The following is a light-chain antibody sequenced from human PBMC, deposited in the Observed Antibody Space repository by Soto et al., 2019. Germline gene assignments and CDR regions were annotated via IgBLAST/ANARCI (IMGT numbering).Light chain of an antibody. Sequence: EIVLTQSPGTLSLSPGEGATLSCRASQSVTGTNLAWYQQRAGPAPRLLIYDAVRRATGIPDRFSGSGSGTDFTLTISRLEPEDFAVYYCHQYGSSLGTFGQGTKVEI. CDR3: HQYGSSLGT. CDR2: DAV. J-gene: IGKJ2*01. V-gene: IGKV3-20*01. CDR1: QSVTGTN.